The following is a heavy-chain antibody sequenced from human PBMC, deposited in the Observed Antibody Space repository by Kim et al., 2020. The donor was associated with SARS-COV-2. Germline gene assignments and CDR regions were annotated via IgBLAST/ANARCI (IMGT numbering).Heavy chain of an antibody. J-gene: IGHJ3*02. Sequence: GGSLRLSCAASGFTFSSYGMHWVRQAPGKGLEWVAVIWYDGSNKYYADSVKGRFTISRDNSKNTLYLQMNSLRAEDTAVYYCAREGDYGGNSGGLDIWGQETMVPVSS. CDR1: GFTFSSYG. CDR3: AREGDYGGNSGGLDI. CDR2: IWYDGSNK. V-gene: IGHV3-33*01. D-gene: IGHD4-17*01.